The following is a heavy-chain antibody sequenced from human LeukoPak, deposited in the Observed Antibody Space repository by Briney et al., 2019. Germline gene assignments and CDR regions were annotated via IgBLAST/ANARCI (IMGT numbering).Heavy chain of an antibody. V-gene: IGHV3-9*01. CDR2: ISWNSGSI. Sequence: PGRSLRLSCAASGFTFDDYAMHWIRQAPGKGLEWVSTISWNSGSIGYADSVKGRFTISRDNAKNSLYLQMNSLRAEDTALYYCAKGGGSSFDYWGQGTLVTVSS. D-gene: IGHD2-15*01. CDR3: AKGGGSSFDY. CDR1: GFTFDDYA. J-gene: IGHJ4*02.